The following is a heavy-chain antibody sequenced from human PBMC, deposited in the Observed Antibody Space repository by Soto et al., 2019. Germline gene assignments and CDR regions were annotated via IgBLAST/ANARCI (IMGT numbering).Heavy chain of an antibody. J-gene: IGHJ6*02. CDR3: ERGSKVGAKRTYCYYGMEV. D-gene: IGHD1-26*01. V-gene: IGHV1-69*13. CDR1: GGTFTSYA. Sequence: SVKVSCKASGGTFTSYAISWVRQAPGQGLEWMGGIIPIFGTANYAQKFQGRVTITADESTSTAYMELSSLRSEDTAVYYCERGSKVGAKRTYCYYGMEVWGQGTTATVPS. CDR2: IIPIFGTA.